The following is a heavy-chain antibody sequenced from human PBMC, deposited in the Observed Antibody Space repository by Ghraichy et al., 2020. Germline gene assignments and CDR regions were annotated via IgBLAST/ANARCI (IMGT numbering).Heavy chain of an antibody. CDR1: GFTFSSYA. CDR3: AKGVGPYDFWSGYYYYYYYGMDV. V-gene: IGHV3-23*01. D-gene: IGHD3-3*01. Sequence: GGSLRLSCAASGFTFSSYAMSWVRQAPGKGLEWVSAISGSGGSTYYADSVKGRFTISRDNSKNTLYLQMNSLRAEDTAVYYCAKGVGPYDFWSGYYYYYYYGMDVWGQGTTVTVSS. J-gene: IGHJ6*02. CDR2: ISGSGGST.